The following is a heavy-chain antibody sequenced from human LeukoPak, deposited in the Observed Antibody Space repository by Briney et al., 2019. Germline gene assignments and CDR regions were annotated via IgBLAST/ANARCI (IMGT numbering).Heavy chain of an antibody. D-gene: IGHD4-23*01. Sequence: GGSLRLSCAASGFTFSYYSMNWVRQAPGKGLEWVANIKQDGSEKYYVDSVKGRFTISRDNAKNSLYLQMNSLRAEDTAVYYCAREGVGTALRTFDYWGQGTLVTVSS. CDR3: AREGVGTALRTFDY. CDR2: IKQDGSEK. CDR1: GFTFSYYS. V-gene: IGHV3-7*01. J-gene: IGHJ4*02.